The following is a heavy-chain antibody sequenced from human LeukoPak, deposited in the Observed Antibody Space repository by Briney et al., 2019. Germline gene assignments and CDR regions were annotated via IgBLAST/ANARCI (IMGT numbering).Heavy chain of an antibody. Sequence: AVTVSCKASGGRFRVYAISGVRQAPGQGLELMGGIITISATTNYAQKFQGRVTMTADESTNTAYMELSSLRSEDTAVYYCARERYSSGWYLVDYWGQGTLVTVSS. D-gene: IGHD6-19*01. CDR1: GGRFRVYA. V-gene: IGHV1-69*13. J-gene: IGHJ4*02. CDR2: IITISATT. CDR3: ARERYSSGWYLVDY.